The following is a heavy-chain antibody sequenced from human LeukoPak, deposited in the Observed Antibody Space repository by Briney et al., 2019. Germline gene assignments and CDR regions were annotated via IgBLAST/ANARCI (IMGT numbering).Heavy chain of an antibody. Sequence: SETLSLTCIVPGGSISSSSYYWAWIRQAPGKGLEWIGTFSSGGSAYYNPSLTSRVSISKDTSDNQFSLRLYSVTAADTAVYYCARKQTGTMSDVWGQGTQVTVSS. CDR3: ARKQTGTMSDV. CDR1: GGSISSSSYY. CDR2: FSSGGSA. D-gene: IGHD1-7*01. J-gene: IGHJ4*02. V-gene: IGHV4-39*07.